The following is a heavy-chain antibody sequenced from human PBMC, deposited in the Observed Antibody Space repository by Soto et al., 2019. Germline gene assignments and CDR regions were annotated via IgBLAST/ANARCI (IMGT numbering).Heavy chain of an antibody. CDR3: AKARDIWYYDSSGSADY. D-gene: IGHD3-22*01. CDR2: ISYDGSNK. CDR1: GFTFSSYG. Sequence: PLGGSLRLSCAASGFTFSSYGMHWVRQAPGKGLEWVAVISYDGSNKYYADSVKGRFTISRDNSKNTLYLQMNSLRAEDTAVYYCAKARDIWYYDSSGSADYWGQGTLVTVSS. V-gene: IGHV3-30*18. J-gene: IGHJ4*02.